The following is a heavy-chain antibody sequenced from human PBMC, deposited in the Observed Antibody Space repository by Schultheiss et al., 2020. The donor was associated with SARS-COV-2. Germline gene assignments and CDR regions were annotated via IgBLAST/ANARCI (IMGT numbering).Heavy chain of an antibody. CDR1: GFSFSSFG. CDR2: ISYDGSNK. V-gene: IGHV3-30*05. CDR3: AREQDYYYGMDV. Sequence: GGSLRLSCGASGFSFSSFGMNWVRQAPGKGLEWVAVISYDGSNKYYADSVKGRFTISRDNSKNTLYLQMNSLRAEDTAVYYCAREQDYYYGMDVWGQGTTVTVSS. J-gene: IGHJ6*02.